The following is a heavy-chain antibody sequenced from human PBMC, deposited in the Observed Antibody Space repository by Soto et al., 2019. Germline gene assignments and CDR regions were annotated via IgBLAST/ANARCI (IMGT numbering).Heavy chain of an antibody. CDR1: GFSLSTSGVG. V-gene: IGHV2-5*02. D-gene: IGHD2-8*01. CDR3: AHRPGGVSYFDY. J-gene: IGHJ4*02. Sequence: QITLKESGPALVKPTQTLTLTCTFSGFSLSTSGVGVGWIRQPPGKALEWLALIYWDDDKRYRPSLKSRLTITKDTSKNQVALTMTNMDPVDTATYYCAHRPGGVSYFDYWGQGTLVTVSS. CDR2: IYWDDDK.